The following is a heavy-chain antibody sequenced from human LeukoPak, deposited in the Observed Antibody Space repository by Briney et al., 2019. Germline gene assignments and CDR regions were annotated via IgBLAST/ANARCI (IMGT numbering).Heavy chain of an antibody. J-gene: IGHJ6*03. Sequence: PSETLSLTCTVSGGSISSYYRSWIRQPPGKGLEWIGYVFYSGSTNYNPSLKSRVTISVDTSKNQFSLKLTSVTAADTAVYYCARQRTAADYYYYYMDVWGKGTTVTVSS. CDR3: ARQRTAADYYYYYMDV. V-gene: IGHV4-59*08. D-gene: IGHD6-13*01. CDR1: GGSISSYY. CDR2: VFYSGST.